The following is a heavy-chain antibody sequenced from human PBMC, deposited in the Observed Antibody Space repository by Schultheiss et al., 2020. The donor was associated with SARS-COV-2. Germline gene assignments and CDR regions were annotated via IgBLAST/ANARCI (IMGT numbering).Heavy chain of an antibody. Sequence: SQTLSLTCAISGDSVSSNSAAWNWIRQSPSRGLEWLGRTYYRSKWYNDYAVSVKSRITINPDTSKNQFSLKLSSVTAADTAVYYCARGPDVGNYDFWSGYYPRYYYGMDVWGQGTTVTVSS. CDR2: TYYRSKWYN. V-gene: IGHV6-1*01. CDR1: GDSVSSNSAA. CDR3: ARGPDVGNYDFWSGYYPRYYYGMDV. D-gene: IGHD3-3*01. J-gene: IGHJ6*02.